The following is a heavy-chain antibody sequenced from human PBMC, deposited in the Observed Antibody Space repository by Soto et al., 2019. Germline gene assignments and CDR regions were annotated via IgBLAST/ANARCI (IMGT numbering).Heavy chain of an antibody. CDR1: GFTFSSYA. V-gene: IGHV3-23*01. CDR3: AKGWELPYGNDAFDI. D-gene: IGHD1-26*01. J-gene: IGHJ3*02. CDR2: ISGSGGST. Sequence: PGGSLILSCAASGFTFSSYAMSWVRQAPGKGLEWVSAISGSGGSTYYADSVKGRFTISRDNSKNTLYLQMNSLRAEDTAVYYCAKGWELPYGNDAFDIWGQGTMVTVSS.